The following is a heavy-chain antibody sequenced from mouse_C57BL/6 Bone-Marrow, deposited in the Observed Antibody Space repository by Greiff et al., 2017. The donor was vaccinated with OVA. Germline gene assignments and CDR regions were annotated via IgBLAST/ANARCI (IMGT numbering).Heavy chain of an antibody. CDR2: IYPSDSET. CDR3: ARWDFYYGSSYGY. J-gene: IGHJ2*01. V-gene: IGHV1-61*01. Sequence: QVQLQHPGAELVRPGSSVKLSCKASGYTFTSYWMDWVKQRPGQGLEWIGNIYPSDSETHYNQKFKDKATLTVDKSSSTAYMQLSSLTSEDSAVYYCARWDFYYGSSYGYWGQGTTLTVSS. CDR1: GYTFTSYW. D-gene: IGHD1-1*01.